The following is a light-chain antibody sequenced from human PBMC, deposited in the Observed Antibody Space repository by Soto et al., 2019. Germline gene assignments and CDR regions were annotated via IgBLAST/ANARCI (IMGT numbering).Light chain of an antibody. V-gene: IGLV1-44*01. CDR1: SSNIGSNT. Sequence: QSVLTQPPSASGTPGQRVTISCSGSSSNIGSNTVNWYQQLPGTAPKLLIYSNNQRPSGVPDRFSGSKSGTSASLAISGLQSEDEADYYCAAWDDILNVYAFGTGTKLTVL. CDR2: SNN. J-gene: IGLJ1*01. CDR3: AAWDDILNVYA.